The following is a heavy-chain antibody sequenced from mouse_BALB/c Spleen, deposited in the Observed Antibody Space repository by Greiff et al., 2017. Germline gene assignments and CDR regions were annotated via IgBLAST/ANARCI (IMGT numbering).Heavy chain of an antibody. D-gene: IGHD2-1*01. Sequence: QVHVKQSGPGLVQPSQSLSITCTVSGFSLTSYGVHWVRQSPGKGLEWLGVIWSGGSTDYNAAFISRLSISKDNSKSQVFFKMNSLQANDTAIYYCARNTSPYGNYRAMDYWGQGTSVTVSS. CDR3: ARNTSPYGNYRAMDY. J-gene: IGHJ4*01. CDR1: GFSLTSYG. V-gene: IGHV2-2*02. CDR2: IWSGGST.